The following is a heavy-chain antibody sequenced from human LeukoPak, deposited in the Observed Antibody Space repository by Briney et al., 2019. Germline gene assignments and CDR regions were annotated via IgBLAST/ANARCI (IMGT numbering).Heavy chain of an antibody. D-gene: IGHD3-3*01. V-gene: IGHV3-48*01. CDR1: GFTFNYYS. J-gene: IGHJ4*02. CDR2: ISSDSDTV. CDR3: ARDKVRVGVGAFDY. Sequence: EGSLRLSCAASGFTFNYYSMNWVRQAPGKGLEWVSYISSDSDTVFYADSVMGRFTISRDNGQNSLYLQMNSLRAEDTAVYFCARDKVRVGVGAFDYWGQGTLVTVSS.